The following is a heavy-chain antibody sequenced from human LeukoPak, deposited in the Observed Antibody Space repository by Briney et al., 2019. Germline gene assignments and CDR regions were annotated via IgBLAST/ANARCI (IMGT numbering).Heavy chain of an antibody. V-gene: IGHV3-33*01. D-gene: IGHD4-17*01. CDR1: GFTFSSYG. CDR2: IWYDGSNK. CDR3: ARGVGDYVFYFDY. Sequence: GGSLRLSCAASGFTFSSYGMHWVRQAPGKGLEWVAVIWYDGSNKYYADSVKGRLTISRDNSKNTLYLQMNSLRAEDTAVYYCARGVGDYVFYFDYWGQGTLVTVSS. J-gene: IGHJ4*02.